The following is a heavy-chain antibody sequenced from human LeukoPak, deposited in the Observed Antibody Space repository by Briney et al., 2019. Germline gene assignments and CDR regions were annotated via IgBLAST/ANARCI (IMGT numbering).Heavy chain of an antibody. D-gene: IGHD6-13*01. CDR2: IKQDGSEK. Sequence: PGGSLRLSCVTSGFTFSNYWMSWVRQAPGKGLEWVANIKQDGSEKYYVDSVKGRFTISRDNAKNSLYLQMNSLRAEDTAVYYCARDPTTKVYSSSWYGWDYWGQGTLVTVSS. J-gene: IGHJ4*02. CDR1: GFTFSNYW. CDR3: ARDPTTKVYSSSWYGWDY. V-gene: IGHV3-7*01.